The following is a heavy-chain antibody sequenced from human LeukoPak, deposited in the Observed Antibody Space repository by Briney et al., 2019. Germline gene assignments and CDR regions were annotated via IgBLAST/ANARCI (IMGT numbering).Heavy chain of an antibody. CDR2: IYYSGST. Sequence: SETLSLTCTVSGGSISGYYWSWIRQPPGKGLEWIGYIYYSGSTNYNPSLKSRVTISVDTSKNQFSLMLSSVTAADTAVYYCARRYCSNGVCCLDYWGQGTLVTVSS. CDR3: ARRYCSNGVCCLDY. V-gene: IGHV4-59*08. D-gene: IGHD2-8*01. J-gene: IGHJ4*02. CDR1: GGSISGYY.